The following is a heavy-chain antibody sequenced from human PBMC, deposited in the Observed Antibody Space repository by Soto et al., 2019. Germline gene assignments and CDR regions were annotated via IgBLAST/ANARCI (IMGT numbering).Heavy chain of an antibody. CDR3: TSRYCSSTSCPNYYYYDMDV. CDR2: IKSKTAGGTT. V-gene: IGHV3-15*01. CDR1: GFTFSNAW. J-gene: IGHJ6*02. Sequence: EVQLVESGGGLVKPGGSLRLSCAASGFTFSNAWMSWVGQAPGKGLEWVGRIKSKTAGGTTDYAAPVKGRFTISRDDSKNTLYLQMNSLKSEDTAVYYCTSRYCSSTSCPNYYYYDMDVWGQGTTVTVSS. D-gene: IGHD2-2*01.